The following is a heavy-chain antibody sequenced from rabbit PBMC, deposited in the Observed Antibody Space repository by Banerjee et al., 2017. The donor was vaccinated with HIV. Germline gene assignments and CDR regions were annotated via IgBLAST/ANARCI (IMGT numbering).Heavy chain of an antibody. CDR3: ARGVARTSL. J-gene: IGHJ4*01. Sequence: QSLEESGGDLVKPGASLTLTCTASEFSFSNSYWICWVRQAPGKGLEWVACIAVGSGSAYYASWVISRFTISKTSSTTVTLQMTSLTVADTATYFCARGVARTSLWGPGTLVTVS. V-gene: IGHV1S40*01. CDR2: IAVGSGSA. CDR1: EFSFSNSYW. D-gene: IGHD1-1*01.